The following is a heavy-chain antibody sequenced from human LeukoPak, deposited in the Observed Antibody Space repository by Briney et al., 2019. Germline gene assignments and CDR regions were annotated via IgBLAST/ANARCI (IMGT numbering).Heavy chain of an antibody. CDR3: AKYSHYDYVWGSYRIDY. D-gene: IGHD3-16*02. Sequence: GGSLRLSCAASGFTFGSNAMSWVRQAPGKGLEWVSAISGSGGSTYYADSVKGRFTISRDNSKNTLYLQMNSLRAEDTAVYYCAKYSHYDYVWGSYRIDYWGQGTLVNVSS. V-gene: IGHV3-23*01. J-gene: IGHJ4*02. CDR2: ISGSGGST. CDR1: GFTFGSNA.